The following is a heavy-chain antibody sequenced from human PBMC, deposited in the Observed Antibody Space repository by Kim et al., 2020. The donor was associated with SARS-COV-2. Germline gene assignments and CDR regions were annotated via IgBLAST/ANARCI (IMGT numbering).Heavy chain of an antibody. D-gene: IGHD5-18*01. CDR3: ASLTGYSYGTIDY. J-gene: IGHJ4*02. Sequence: AHSVRGRFTISSDNAKNSLYLQMNSLRAEDTAVYYCASLTGYSYGTIDYWGQGTLVTVSS. V-gene: IGHV3-11*04.